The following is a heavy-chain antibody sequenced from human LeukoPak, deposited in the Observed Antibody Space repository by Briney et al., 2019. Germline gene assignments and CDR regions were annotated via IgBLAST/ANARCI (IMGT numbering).Heavy chain of an antibody. Sequence: ASVKVSCKASGYTFTGYYMHWVRQAPGQGLEWMGWINPNSGGTSYAQKFQGRVTMIRDTSISTAYMELSSLRSDDTAVYYCARDWAAGTVVNWFDPWGQGTLVTVSS. V-gene: IGHV1-2*02. CDR1: GYTFTGYY. CDR3: ARDWAAGTVVNWFDP. D-gene: IGHD6-13*01. J-gene: IGHJ5*02. CDR2: INPNSGGT.